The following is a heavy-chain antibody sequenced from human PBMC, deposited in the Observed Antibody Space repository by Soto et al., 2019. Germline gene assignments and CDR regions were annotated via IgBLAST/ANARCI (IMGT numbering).Heavy chain of an antibody. CDR1: STSIGTYC. Sequence: SETLSLTCRVSSTSIGTYCWGWIRQAPGEGLEWIGYIYDRGNTDCNPSLRSRVTMSVDTSKSQFSMHLRSVTTADTAVYYCAFSWNALAVTTFDYWGQGIRVTVSS. CDR2: IYDRGNT. J-gene: IGHJ4*02. CDR3: AFSWNALAVTTFDY. V-gene: IGHV4-59*03. D-gene: IGHD4-17*01.